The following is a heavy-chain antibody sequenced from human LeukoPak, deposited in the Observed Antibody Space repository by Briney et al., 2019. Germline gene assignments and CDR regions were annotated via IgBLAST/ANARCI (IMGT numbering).Heavy chain of an antibody. Sequence: GASVKVSCKASGYTFTSYDINWVRQATGQGLEWMGWMNPNSGNTGYAQKFQGRVTMTRNTSISTAYMELSSLRSEDTAVYYCASFLKDYYYYGMYVWGQGTTVTVSS. D-gene: IGHD2/OR15-2a*01. J-gene: IGHJ6*02. CDR3: ASFLKDYYYYGMYV. CDR1: GYTFTSYD. V-gene: IGHV1-8*01. CDR2: MNPNSGNT.